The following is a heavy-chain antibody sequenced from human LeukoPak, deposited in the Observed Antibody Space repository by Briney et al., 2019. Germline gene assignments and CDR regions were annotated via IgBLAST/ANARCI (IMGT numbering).Heavy chain of an antibody. V-gene: IGHV4-39*07. Sequence: SETLSLTCTVSGGSISSSSYYWGWIRQPPGKGLEWIANINYSGSTYYNPSLKSRVTISVDTSKNQFSLKLRSVTAADTAVYFCTRDYPIFDSWGQGILVTVSS. CDR3: TRDYPIFDS. J-gene: IGHJ4*02. CDR1: GGSISSSSYY. CDR2: INYSGST.